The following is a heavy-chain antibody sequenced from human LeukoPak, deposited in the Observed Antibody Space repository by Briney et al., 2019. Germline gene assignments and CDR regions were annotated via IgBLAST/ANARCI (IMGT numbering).Heavy chain of an antibody. J-gene: IGHJ4*02. D-gene: IGHD3-22*01. V-gene: IGHV4-59*01. Sequence: SETLSLTCTVSGGSISTYYWNFIRQPPGKGLEWIGYIYYSGSTKYNPSLKSRVTISLDATKNQFSLKLSSVTAADTAVYYCARERGYDSSGYYFYYFDYWGQGTLVTVSS. CDR1: GGSISTYY. CDR3: ARERGYDSSGYYFYYFDY. CDR2: IYYSGST.